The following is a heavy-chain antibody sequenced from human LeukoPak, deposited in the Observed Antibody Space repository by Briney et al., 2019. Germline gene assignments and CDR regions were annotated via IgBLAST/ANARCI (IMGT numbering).Heavy chain of an antibody. CDR1: GGSLTGYY. V-gene: IGHV4-34*01. J-gene: IGHJ5*02. D-gene: IGHD6-6*01. CDR2: INRDGSS. CDR3: ARDPSIAARTNEDGFDP. Sequence: SETLSLTCDVSGGSLTGYYWSWVRQPPGKGLEWIGEINRDGSSYNNPSLKSRVTISIDTSKNQFSLRLSSVTAADTAVYYCARDPSIAARTNEDGFDPWGQGTLVTVSS.